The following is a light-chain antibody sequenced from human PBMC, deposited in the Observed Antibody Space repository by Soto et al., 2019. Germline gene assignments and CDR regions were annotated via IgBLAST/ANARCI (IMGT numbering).Light chain of an antibody. CDR1: QDIRHY. CDR3: QQYDTFPVA. CDR2: DGS. Sequence: DIQMTQSPSSLSASVGDRVTITCQASQDIRHYLNWYQQRPGKAPRSLIYDGSNLETGVPSRFRGSGSGTNFSLSINSRQPEDVATYYCQQYDTFPVAFGGGTKVEIK. V-gene: IGKV1-33*01. J-gene: IGKJ4*01.